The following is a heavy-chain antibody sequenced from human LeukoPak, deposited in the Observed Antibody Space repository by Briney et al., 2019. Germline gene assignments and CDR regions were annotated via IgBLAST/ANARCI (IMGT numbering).Heavy chain of an antibody. CDR2: IYTSGTT. CDR1: AGSISNYF. D-gene: IGHD3-10*01. V-gene: IGHV4-4*07. Sequence: SETLSLTCTVSAGSISNYFWSWLRQPAGKGLEWIGRIYTSGTTNYSPSLTRRVTISVDTSTNQFSLKLTSVTAADTAVYYCARENGSGSRGLDFWGQGTLVTVSS. CDR3: ARENGSGSRGLDF. J-gene: IGHJ4*02.